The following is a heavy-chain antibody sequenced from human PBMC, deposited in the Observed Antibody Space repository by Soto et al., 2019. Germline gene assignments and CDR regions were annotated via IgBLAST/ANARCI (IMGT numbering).Heavy chain of an antibody. CDR1: GGSISSGDYY. CDR2: IYYSGST. V-gene: IGHV4-30-4*01. J-gene: IGHJ6*02. D-gene: IGHD5-12*01. Sequence: PSETLSLTCTVSGGSISSGDYYWSWIRQPPGKGLEWIGYIYYSGSTYYNPSLKSRVTISVDTSKNQFSLKLSSVTAADTAVYYCAGRPYERLYYYGMDVWGQGTTVTVSS. CDR3: AGRPYERLYYYGMDV.